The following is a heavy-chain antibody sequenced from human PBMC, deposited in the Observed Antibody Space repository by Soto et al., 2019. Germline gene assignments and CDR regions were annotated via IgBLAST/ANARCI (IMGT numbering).Heavy chain of an antibody. Sequence: SETLSLTCSVSGGSISSSSYYWGWIRQPPGRGVEWIGSISYNGSTYYNPSLKSRVTISVDTSKSQFSLTLSSVTAADTAVYLCARIAVDGTLFDYWSQGTLVTVSS. CDR1: GGSISSSSYY. V-gene: IGHV4-39*01. J-gene: IGHJ4*02. D-gene: IGHD6-19*01. CDR3: ARIAVDGTLFDY. CDR2: ISYNGST.